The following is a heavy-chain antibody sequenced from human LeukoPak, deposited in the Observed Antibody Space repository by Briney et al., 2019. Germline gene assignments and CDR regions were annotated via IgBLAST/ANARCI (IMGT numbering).Heavy chain of an antibody. Sequence: SVKVSCKPSGGTFNSYAINWVRQAPGQGREWMGGIIPRLGTTKYIQKVQGRMTITTAESTTTAHMELSSLRSEDTAVYYCAADGTDWGQGTLVTVSS. V-gene: IGHV1-69*05. CDR1: GGTFNSYA. J-gene: IGHJ4*02. CDR2: IIPRLGTT. CDR3: AADGTD.